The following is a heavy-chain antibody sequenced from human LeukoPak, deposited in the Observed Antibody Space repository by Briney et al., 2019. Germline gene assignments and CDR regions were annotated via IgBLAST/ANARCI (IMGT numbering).Heavy chain of an antibody. CDR1: GFTFSDYY. CDR3: ARDRPYDYAPGGYMDV. V-gene: IGHV3-7*01. CDR2: IKQDGSEK. Sequence: PGGSLRLSCVASGFTFSDYYMSWVRQPPGKGLEWVANIKQDGSEKYYVDSVKGRFTISRDNAKNSLFLQMNSLRAEDTAVYYCARDRPYDYAPGGYMDVWGKGTTVTISS. D-gene: IGHD3-16*01. J-gene: IGHJ6*03.